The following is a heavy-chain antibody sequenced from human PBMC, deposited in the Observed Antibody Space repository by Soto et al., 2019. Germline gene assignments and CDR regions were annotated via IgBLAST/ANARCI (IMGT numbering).Heavy chain of an antibody. D-gene: IGHD2-21*02. CDR1: VYTFTIYC. J-gene: IGHJ4*02. V-gene: IGHV1-18*04. CDR3: ARAGEAYCGGDCYSVDY. CDR2: ISAYNGNT. Sequence: XSGKVSCKASVYTFTIYCMHWVRQAPGQGLEWMGWISAYNGNTNYAQKLQGRVTMTTDTSTSTSYMELRSLRSDDTAVFYCARAGEAYCGGDCYSVDYWGQGTLVTVCS.